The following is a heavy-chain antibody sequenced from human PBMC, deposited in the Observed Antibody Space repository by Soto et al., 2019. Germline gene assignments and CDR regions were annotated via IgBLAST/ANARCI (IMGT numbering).Heavy chain of an antibody. V-gene: IGHV4-31*03. D-gene: IGHD6-19*01. J-gene: IGHJ4*02. CDR1: GASISSGTYC. CDR2: IYYSGST. Sequence: QVQLQESGPGLVKPSQTLSLTCTVSGASISSGTYCWSWIRQVPGKGLEWIGYIYYSGSTDYNPSLRSRVSISVDRSKDQFSLTLTSVTAADTAVYYCARAVVAGMYHFDHWGQGTLVTVSS. CDR3: ARAVVAGMYHFDH.